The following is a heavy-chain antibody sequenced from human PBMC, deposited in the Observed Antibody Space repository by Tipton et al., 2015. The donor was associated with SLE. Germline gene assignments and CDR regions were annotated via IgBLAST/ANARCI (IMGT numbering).Heavy chain of an antibody. D-gene: IGHD1-26*01. J-gene: IGHJ4*02. V-gene: IGHV3-74*01. CDR2: INSEGSST. CDR3: ARDLSGGRGALFGY. CDR1: GFTFSSYW. Sequence: SLRLSCAASGFTFSSYWMHWVRQAPGKGLVWVSRINSEGSSTSYADSVKGRFTISRDNAKNTLYLQMNSLRAEVRAVYYCARDLSGGRGALFGYWGQGTLVTVSS.